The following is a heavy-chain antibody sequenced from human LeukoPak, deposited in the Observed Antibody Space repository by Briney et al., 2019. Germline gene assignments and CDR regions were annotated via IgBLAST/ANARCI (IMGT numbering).Heavy chain of an antibody. CDR3: ARAYYTSGYNWFDP. V-gene: IGHV4-39*07. Sequence: SETLSLTCTVSGGSITYIIYYWGWIRQSPGKGLEWIGSIYYNGSTYYNPSLKSRFTISVDTSKNQFSLKLSSVTAADTAVYYCARAYYTSGYNWFDPWGQGTLVTVST. CDR2: IYYNGST. J-gene: IGHJ5*02. CDR1: GGSITYIIYY. D-gene: IGHD3-10*01.